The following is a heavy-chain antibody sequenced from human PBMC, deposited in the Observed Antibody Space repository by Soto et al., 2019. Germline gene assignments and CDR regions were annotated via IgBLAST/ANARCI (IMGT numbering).Heavy chain of an antibody. Sequence: EVQLLDSGGGLVQPGGPLRPSCEASGFTFRNYAMPWFRQAPGKGLQWVSTISAVGGTYYTDSVKGRFTISRDNSKNTFFLLMNSLRAEDTAVYYCAKGSSGHYDSFDFWGQGTLVTVSS. J-gene: IGHJ4*02. CDR2: ISAVGGT. D-gene: IGHD3-22*01. V-gene: IGHV3-23*01. CDR3: AKGSSGHYDSFDF. CDR1: GFTFRNYA.